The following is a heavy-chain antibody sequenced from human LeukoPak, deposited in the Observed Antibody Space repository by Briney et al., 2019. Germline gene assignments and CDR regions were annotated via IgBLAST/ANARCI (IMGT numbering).Heavy chain of an antibody. V-gene: IGHV3-30-3*01. CDR2: ISFDGGNK. CDR1: GFTFSMSA. CDR3: ARGRAGIAAAGFDY. J-gene: IGHJ4*02. D-gene: IGHD6-25*01. Sequence: GGSLRLSCATSGFTFSMSAMHWVRLAPGKGLDWVAVISFDGGNKFYADSVKGRFSTSRDNSKNTLYLQMNSLGLDDTAVYFCARGRAGIAAAGFDYWGQGTLVTVSS.